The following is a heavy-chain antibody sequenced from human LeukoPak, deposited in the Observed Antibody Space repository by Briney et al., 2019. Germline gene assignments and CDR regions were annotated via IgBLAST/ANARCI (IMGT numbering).Heavy chain of an antibody. CDR2: ITTKANTYAT. CDR3: TTYESDHY. D-gene: IGHD3-22*01. CDR1: GFTLSGCH. J-gene: IGHJ4*02. Sequence: GGSLTLSCAASGFTLSGCHMHWVRQASGKGLEWVGRITTKANTYATAYAASLKGRFTISRDDSTNTAYLQMNNLRIEDTAVYFCTTYESDHYWDRGVLVTVSS. V-gene: IGHV3-73*01.